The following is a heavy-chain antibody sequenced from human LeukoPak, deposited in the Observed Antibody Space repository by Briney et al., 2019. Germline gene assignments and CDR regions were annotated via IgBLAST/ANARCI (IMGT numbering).Heavy chain of an antibody. CDR3: ARQGLGELLPTSFLDP. V-gene: IGHV5-51*01. D-gene: IGHD3-10*01. J-gene: IGHJ5*02. Sequence: GESLKISCKGSGYSFTTYCIGWVRQMPGKGLEWMGIIYPGDSDTRYSPSFQGQVTISADKSINTAYLQWSSLKASDTAMYYCARQGLGELLPTSFLDPWGQGTLVTVSS. CDR1: GYSFTTYC. CDR2: IYPGDSDT.